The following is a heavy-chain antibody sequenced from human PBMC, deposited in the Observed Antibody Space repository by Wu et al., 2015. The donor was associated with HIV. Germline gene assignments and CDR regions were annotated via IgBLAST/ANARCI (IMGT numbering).Heavy chain of an antibody. Sequence: QVQLVQSGAEVKKPGSSVRVSCKTSGATFTSYALSWVRQAPGQGLEWMGRLIPMYGTASYAQKFQGRVTITADESTSTAYMDVNSLRSDDTAVYYCAGGGGRTSMDPFDFWGQGTLVTVSS. CDR3: AGGGGRTSMDPFDF. CDR2: LIPMYGTA. V-gene: IGHV1-69*13. D-gene: IGHD5-18*01. CDR1: GATFTSYA. J-gene: IGHJ4*02.